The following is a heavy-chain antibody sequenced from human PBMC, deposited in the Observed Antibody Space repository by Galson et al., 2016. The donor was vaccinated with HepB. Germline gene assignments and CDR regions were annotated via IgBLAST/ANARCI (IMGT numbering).Heavy chain of an antibody. Sequence: SLRLSCAASGFTFSSYAMSWVRQAPGKGLEWVSAISGSGGSTYYADSVKGRFTISRDNSKNTLYLQMNSLRAEDTAVYYCAKEISVAGVNGLPSDYWGQGTLVTVSS. D-gene: IGHD6-19*01. V-gene: IGHV3-23*01. J-gene: IGHJ4*02. CDR3: AKEISVAGVNGLPSDY. CDR2: ISGSGGST. CDR1: GFTFSSYA.